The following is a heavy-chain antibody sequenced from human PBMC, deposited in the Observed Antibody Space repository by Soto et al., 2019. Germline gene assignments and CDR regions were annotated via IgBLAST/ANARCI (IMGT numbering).Heavy chain of an antibody. D-gene: IGHD5-18*01. J-gene: IGHJ4*02. Sequence: SETLSLTCTVSGGSISSYYWSWIRQPPGKGLEWIGYIYYSGSTNYNPSLKSRVTISVDTSKNQFSLKLSSVTAADTAVVYCARRYGSSTHDWGPGTL. CDR2: IYYSGST. CDR3: ARRYGSSTHD. V-gene: IGHV4-59*08. CDR1: GGSISSYY.